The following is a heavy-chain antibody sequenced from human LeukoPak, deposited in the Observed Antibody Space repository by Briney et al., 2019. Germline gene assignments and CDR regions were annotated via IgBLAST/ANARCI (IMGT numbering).Heavy chain of an antibody. V-gene: IGHV4-34*01. D-gene: IGHD2-15*01. J-gene: IGHJ5*02. CDR1: GGSFSGYY. Sequence: SETLSLTCAVYGGSFSGYYWSWIRQPPGKGLEWTGEINHSGSTNYNPSLKSRVTISVDTSKNQFSLKLSSVTAADTAVYYCARGTSGYCSGGSCYSGWFDPWGQGTLVTVSS. CDR2: INHSGST. CDR3: ARGTSGYCSGGSCYSGWFDP.